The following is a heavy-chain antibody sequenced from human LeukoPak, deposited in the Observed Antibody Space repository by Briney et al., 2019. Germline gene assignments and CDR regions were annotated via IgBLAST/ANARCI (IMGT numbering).Heavy chain of an antibody. CDR3: AKDWYYYDSSGYSDY. Sequence: GGSLRLSCAASGFTFSSYAMTWVRQAPGKGLQWVSGISASGGSTYYAGSVRGRFTISRDNSKNTLYLQMNSLRAEDTAVYYCAKDWYYYDSSGYSDYWGQGTLVTVSS. CDR1: GFTFSSYA. V-gene: IGHV3-23*01. D-gene: IGHD3-22*01. J-gene: IGHJ4*02. CDR2: ISASGGST.